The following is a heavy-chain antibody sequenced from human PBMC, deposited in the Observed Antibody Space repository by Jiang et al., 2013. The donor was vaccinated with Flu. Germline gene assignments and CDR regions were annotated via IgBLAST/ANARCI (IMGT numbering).Heavy chain of an antibody. CDR3: AHFTRHYYGSGSYYDWFDP. Sequence: PTQTLTLTCTFSGFSLSTTGVGVGWIRQPPGKALEWLAVIYWDDDKRYSPSLKSRLTITKDTSKNQVVLTMTNMDPVDTATYYCAHFTRHYYGSGSYYDWFDPWGQGTLVTVSS. D-gene: IGHD3-10*01. V-gene: IGHV2-5*02. CDR2: IYWDDDK. CDR1: GFSLSTTGVG. J-gene: IGHJ5*02.